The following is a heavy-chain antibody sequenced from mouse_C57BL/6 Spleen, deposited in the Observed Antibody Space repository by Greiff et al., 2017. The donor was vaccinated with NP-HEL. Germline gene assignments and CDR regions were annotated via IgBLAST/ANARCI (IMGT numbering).Heavy chain of an antibody. Sequence: QVQLKQSGAELARPGASVKMSCKASGYTFTSYTMHWVKQRPGQGLEWIGYINPSSGYTKYNQKFKDKATLTADKSSSTAYMQLSSLTSEDSAVYYCAREAYGNYFDYWGQGTTLTVSS. CDR2: INPSSGYT. J-gene: IGHJ2*01. V-gene: IGHV1-4*01. D-gene: IGHD2-1*01. CDR3: AREAYGNYFDY. CDR1: GYTFTSYT.